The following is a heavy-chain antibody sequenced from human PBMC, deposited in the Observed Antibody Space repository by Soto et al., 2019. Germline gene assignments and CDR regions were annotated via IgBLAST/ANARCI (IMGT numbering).Heavy chain of an antibody. Sequence: GASVKVSCQASGYTFTGYYMHWVRQAPGQGLGWMGWINPNSGGTNYAQKFQGWVTMTRDTSISTAYMELSRLRSDDTAVYYCARGRGIVVVPAAILDDWFDPWGQGTLVTVSS. J-gene: IGHJ5*02. CDR3: ARGRGIVVVPAAILDDWFDP. CDR1: GYTFTGYY. V-gene: IGHV1-2*04. D-gene: IGHD2-2*02. CDR2: INPNSGGT.